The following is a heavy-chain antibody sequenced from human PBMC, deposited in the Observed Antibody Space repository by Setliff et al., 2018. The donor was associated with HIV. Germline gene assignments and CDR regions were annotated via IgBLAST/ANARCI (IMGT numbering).Heavy chain of an antibody. CDR3: AKVFCFGIDVFDI. CDR2: ISSSAGST. J-gene: IGHJ3*02. CDR1: GFTFSSYA. D-gene: IGHD3-3*01. Sequence: PGGSLRLSCAASGFTFSSYAMSWVRQTPGKGLEWVSFISSSAGSTYYSDSVKGRFTISRDNSKNMLYLQMSSLRDEDTAVYYCAKVFCFGIDVFDIWGQGTMVTVSS. V-gene: IGHV3-23*01.